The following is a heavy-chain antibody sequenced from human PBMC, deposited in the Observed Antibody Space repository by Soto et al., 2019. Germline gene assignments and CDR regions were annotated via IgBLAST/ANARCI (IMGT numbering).Heavy chain of an antibody. CDR3: ARDAHCTNGVCRPYHFDY. CDR1: GGTFSSYA. CDR2: IIPIFGTA. V-gene: IGHV1-69*06. Sequence: SVKVSCKASGGTFSSYAISWVRQAPGQGLEWMGGIIPIFGTANYAQKLQGRVTITADKSTSTAYMELSSLRSEDTAVYYCARDAHCTNGVCRPYHFDYWGQGTLVTVSS. D-gene: IGHD2-8*01. J-gene: IGHJ4*02.